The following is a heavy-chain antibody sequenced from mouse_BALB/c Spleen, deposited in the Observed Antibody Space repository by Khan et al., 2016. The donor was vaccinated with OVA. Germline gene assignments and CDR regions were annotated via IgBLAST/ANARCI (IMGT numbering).Heavy chain of an antibody. CDR1: GYSFTSYY. V-gene: IGHV1S135*01. CDR3: ARGAFGY. Sequence: VQLQQSGPELMKPGASVNISCKASGYSFTSYYIHWVRQSHGKSLEWIGDIDPFNGGTDYNQKFKGKATLTVDKSSSTAYMHLSSLTSEYSAVYYCARGAFGYWGQGTLVTVSA. CDR2: IDPFNGGT. J-gene: IGHJ3*01.